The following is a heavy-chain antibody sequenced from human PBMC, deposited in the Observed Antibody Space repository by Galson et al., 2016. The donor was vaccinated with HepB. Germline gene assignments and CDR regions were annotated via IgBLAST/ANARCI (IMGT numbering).Heavy chain of an antibody. Sequence: CAASEFSFSTHWMTWVRQAPGKGLEWVASINQDGSEKYYVDSVKGRFTISRDNAKNSLYLQMNSLRAEDTAVYYCARGTLEPGLDYWGQGTLVTVSS. CDR2: INQDGSEK. CDR1: EFSFSTHW. D-gene: IGHD1-1*01. J-gene: IGHJ4*02. CDR3: ARGTLEPGLDY. V-gene: IGHV3-7*03.